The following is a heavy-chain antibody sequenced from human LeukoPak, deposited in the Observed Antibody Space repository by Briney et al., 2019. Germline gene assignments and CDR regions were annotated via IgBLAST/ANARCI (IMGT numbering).Heavy chain of an antibody. CDR2: ISSSSSYI. CDR1: GFTFSSYS. V-gene: IGHV3-21*05. D-gene: IGHD6-19*01. J-gene: IGHJ4*02. CDR3: ARDALNLRIAVALPLDY. Sequence: GGSLRLSCAASGFTFSSYSMNWVRQAPGKGLEWVSYISSSSSYIYYADSVKGRFTISRDNAKNSLYLQMNSLRAEDTAVYYCARDALNLRIAVALPLDYWGQGTLVTVSS.